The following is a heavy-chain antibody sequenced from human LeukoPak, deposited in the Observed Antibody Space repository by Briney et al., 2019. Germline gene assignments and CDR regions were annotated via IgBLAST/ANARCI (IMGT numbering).Heavy chain of an antibody. CDR3: ATGRRGDTLELRGLLDY. V-gene: IGHV1-24*01. CDR2: FDPEDGET. D-gene: IGHD1-7*01. J-gene: IGHJ4*02. Sequence: ASVKVSCKVSGYTLTELSMHWVRQAPGKGLEWMGGFDPEDGETIYAQKFQGRVTMTEDTSTDTAYMALSSLRSEDTAVYYCATGRRGDTLELRGLLDYWGQGTLVTVSS. CDR1: GYTLTELS.